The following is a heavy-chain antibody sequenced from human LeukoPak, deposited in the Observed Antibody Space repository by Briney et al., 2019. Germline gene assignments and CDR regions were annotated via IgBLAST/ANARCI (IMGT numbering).Heavy chain of an antibody. CDR1: GYSFTSYW. V-gene: IGHV5-51*01. J-gene: IGHJ6*02. CDR2: IYPGDSDT. Sequence: GESLKISCKGSGYSFTSYWIGWGRQMPGKGLEWIGIIYPGDSDTRYSPSFQGQVTISADKSSSTAYLRRSSLKASDTAMYYCARQLDGNTMVRGVIFYGMDVWGQGTTVTVSS. D-gene: IGHD3-10*01. CDR3: ARQLDGNTMVRGVIFYGMDV.